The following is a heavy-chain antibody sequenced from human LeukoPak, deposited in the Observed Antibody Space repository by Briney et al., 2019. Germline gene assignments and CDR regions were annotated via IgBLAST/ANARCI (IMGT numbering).Heavy chain of an antibody. V-gene: IGHV3-7*03. CDR1: GFTFSTYW. CDR3: ARDLVVPAAMGYFDY. D-gene: IGHD2-2*01. CDR2: MKPDGGEI. Sequence: GGSLRLSCAASGFTFSTYWMSWLRQAPGKGLEWVANMKPDGGEIYYVDSVKGRFTISRDNSKNSLYLQMNSLRAEGTTVYYCARDLVVPAAMGYFDYWGRGTLVTVSS. J-gene: IGHJ4*02.